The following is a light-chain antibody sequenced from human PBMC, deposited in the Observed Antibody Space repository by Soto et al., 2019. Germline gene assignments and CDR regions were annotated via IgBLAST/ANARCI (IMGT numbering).Light chain of an antibody. CDR1: QSLSSDF. Sequence: EIVLTQSPGTLSLFPGERATLSCRASQSLSSDFVAWYQQKPGQAPRLLIYASSTRATGIPDRFSGSRSGTEFTLSITRLYSEDFAVYYCQQFGIFPRTCGQGTKLE. CDR3: QQFGIFPRT. CDR2: ASS. J-gene: IGKJ2*01. V-gene: IGKV3-20*01.